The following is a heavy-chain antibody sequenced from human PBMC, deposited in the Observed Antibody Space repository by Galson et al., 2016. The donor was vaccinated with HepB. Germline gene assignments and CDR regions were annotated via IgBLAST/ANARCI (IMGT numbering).Heavy chain of an antibody. CDR3: ATHSGGTYYTYHGMDV. CDR1: GYTFTGYY. V-gene: IGHV1-2*02. CDR2: IDPNTGGT. D-gene: IGHD1-26*01. Sequence: SVKVSCKASGYTFTGYYMHWVRQAPGQGLEWMGWIDPNTGGTNYAQKFQGRVTMTRDTSTSTAYMELNRLRSDDTAVYYCATHSGGTYYTYHGMDVWGQGTMVTVSS. J-gene: IGHJ6*02.